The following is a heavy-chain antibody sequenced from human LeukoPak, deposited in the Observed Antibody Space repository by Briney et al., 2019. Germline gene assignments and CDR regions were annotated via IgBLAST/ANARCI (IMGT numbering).Heavy chain of an antibody. V-gene: IGHV4-59*08. Sequence: SETLSLTCTVSGVSISSYYWSWVRQPPGKGLEWIGYIYYSGSTNYNPSLKSRVTISVDTSKNQFSLKLSSVTAADTAVYYCARQGGGFWYFDLWGRGTLVTVSS. CDR2: IYYSGST. D-gene: IGHD6-25*01. J-gene: IGHJ2*01. CDR3: ARQGGGFWYFDL. CDR1: GVSISSYY.